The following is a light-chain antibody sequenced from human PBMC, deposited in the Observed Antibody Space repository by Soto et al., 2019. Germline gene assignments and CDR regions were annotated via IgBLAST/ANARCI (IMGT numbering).Light chain of an antibody. CDR1: QSVSSIY. CDR3: QQYGSSPT. Sequence: EIVLTQSPGTLSLSPGERATLSCRASQSVSSIYLAWYQQKPGQAPRLLIYGASSRATGIPDRFSGSGSGTDFTLTISRREPEDFAVYYCQQYGSSPTFGQGTKVEIK. V-gene: IGKV3-20*01. CDR2: GAS. J-gene: IGKJ1*01.